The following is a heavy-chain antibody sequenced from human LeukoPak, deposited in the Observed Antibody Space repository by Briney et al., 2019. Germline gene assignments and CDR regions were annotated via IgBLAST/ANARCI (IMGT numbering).Heavy chain of an antibody. V-gene: IGHV3-48*03. J-gene: IGHJ5*02. Sequence: GGSLRLSCAASGFPFSTYEMSWVRQAPGKGLEWISYISSSGNTIYYADSVKGRFTISRDNAKNSLYLQMNSLRVEDTALYYCAGAFYGSGSYVNWFDPWAREPWSPSPQ. CDR1: GFPFSTYE. CDR2: ISSSGNTI. D-gene: IGHD3-10*01. CDR3: AGAFYGSGSYVNWFDP.